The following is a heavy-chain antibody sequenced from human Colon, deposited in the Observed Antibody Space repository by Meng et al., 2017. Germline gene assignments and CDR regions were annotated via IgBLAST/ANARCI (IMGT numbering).Heavy chain of an antibody. CDR1: GGTFSTYV. D-gene: IGHD2-21*02. J-gene: IGHJ5*02. V-gene: IGHV1-69*06. CDR2: IIPVFSKS. CDR3: ARVNGDFDEAWFDP. Sequence: GQQVQDWGTVKQHGSSVKVSCKTSGGTFSTYVINWGRQAPGQGLEWMGGIIPVFSKSHDAQNFQGRVTMTRDTSNNQFSLKLTSMTAADAAIYYCARVNGDFDEAWFDPWGQGTLVTVSS.